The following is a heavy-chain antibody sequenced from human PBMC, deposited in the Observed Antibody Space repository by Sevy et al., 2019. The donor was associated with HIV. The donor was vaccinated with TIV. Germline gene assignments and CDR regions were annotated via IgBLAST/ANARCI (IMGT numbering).Heavy chain of an antibody. V-gene: IGHV2-5*02. CDR3: VRSRIRGNAMEV. Sequence: SGPTLVNPTQTLTLTCTFSGFSLSTAGVGVGWIRQPPGKALECLALIYWDEDKRYRTSLRSRLTINKDTSKNQVVLTMTNMDPVDTARYYCVRSRIRGNAMEVWGQGTTVTVSS. CDR2: IYWDEDK. J-gene: IGHJ6*02. CDR1: GFSLSTAGVG.